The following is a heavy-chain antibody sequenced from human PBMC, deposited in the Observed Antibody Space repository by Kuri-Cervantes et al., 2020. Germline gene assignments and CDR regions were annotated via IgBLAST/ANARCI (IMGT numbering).Heavy chain of an antibody. D-gene: IGHD6-19*01. CDR1: GGSISSSSYY. CDR3: ARKIAVAGTSFDY. CDR2: IYYSGST. Sequence: GSLRLSCTVSGGSISSSSYYWGWIRQPPGKGLEWIGSIYYSGSTYYNPSLKSRVTISVDTSKNQFSLKLSSVTAADTAVYYCARKIAVAGTSFDYWGQGTLVTVSS. V-gene: IGHV4-39*01. J-gene: IGHJ4*02.